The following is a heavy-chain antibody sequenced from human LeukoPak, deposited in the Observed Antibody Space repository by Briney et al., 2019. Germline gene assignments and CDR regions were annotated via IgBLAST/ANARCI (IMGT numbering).Heavy chain of an antibody. CDR2: ISGSGGST. J-gene: IGHJ4*02. CDR3: ATYYDILTGYFAAFDY. CDR1: GFTFSSYA. Sequence: GGSLRLSCAASGFTFSSYAMSWVRQAPGKGLEWVSSISGSGGSTYYADSVEGRFTVSRDTSKTTLYLQMNSLRAEDTAVYYCATYYDILTGYFAAFDYWGQGTLVTVSS. V-gene: IGHV3-23*01. D-gene: IGHD3-9*01.